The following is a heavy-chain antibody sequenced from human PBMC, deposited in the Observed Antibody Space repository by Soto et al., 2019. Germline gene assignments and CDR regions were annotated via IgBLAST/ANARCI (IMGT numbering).Heavy chain of an antibody. V-gene: IGHV3-21*04. CDR2: ISSSGDYR. CDR1: GFTFNRYS. D-gene: IGHD3-10*01. J-gene: IGHJ5*02. Sequence: EVQLVESGGGLVKAGGSLRLSCAASGFTFNRYSMTWVRQAPGKGLEWVSSISSSGDYRYYADSMRGRFTTSRDNAKNSLYLQMNSLRAEDTAVYYSARDLGSETFDPWGQGTLVTVSS. CDR3: ARDLGSETFDP.